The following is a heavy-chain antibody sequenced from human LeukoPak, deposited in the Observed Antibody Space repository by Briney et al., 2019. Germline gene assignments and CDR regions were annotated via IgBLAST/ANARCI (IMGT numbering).Heavy chain of an antibody. Sequence: SETLSLTCAVYGGSFSGYYWSWIRQPPGKGLEWIGEINHSGSTDYNPSLKSRVTISVDTSKNQFSLKLSSVTAADTAVYYCARGSDFWSRQFDYWGQGTLVTVSS. V-gene: IGHV4-34*01. D-gene: IGHD3-3*01. J-gene: IGHJ4*02. CDR2: INHSGST. CDR1: GGSFSGYY. CDR3: ARGSDFWSRQFDY.